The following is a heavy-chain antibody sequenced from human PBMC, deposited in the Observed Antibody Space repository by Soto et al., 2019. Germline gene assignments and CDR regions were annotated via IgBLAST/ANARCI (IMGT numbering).Heavy chain of an antibody. V-gene: IGHV1-46*01. J-gene: IGHJ6*02. CDR3: ARDGVAAAEYYYYGMDV. CDR1: GYTFTSYY. CDR2: INPSGGST. Sequence: GASVKVSCKASGYTFTSYYMHWVRQAPGQGLEWMGIINPSGGSTSYAQKFQGRVTMTRDTSTSTVYMELSSLRSEDTAVYYCARDGVAAAEYYYYGMDVWGQGTTVTVSS. D-gene: IGHD6-13*01.